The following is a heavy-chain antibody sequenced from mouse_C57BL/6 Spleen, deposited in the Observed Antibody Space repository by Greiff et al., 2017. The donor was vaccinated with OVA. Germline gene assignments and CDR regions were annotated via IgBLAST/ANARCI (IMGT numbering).Heavy chain of an antibody. CDR3: ARHHGNFAMDY. Sequence: DVMLVESGGDLVKPGGSLKLSCAASGFTFSSYGMSWVRQTPDKRLEWVATISSGGSYTYYPDSVKGRFTISRDNAKNTLYLQMSSLKSEDTAMYYCARHHGNFAMDYWGQGTSVTVSS. CDR2: ISSGGSYT. CDR1: GFTFSSYG. J-gene: IGHJ4*01. V-gene: IGHV5-6*02. D-gene: IGHD2-1*01.